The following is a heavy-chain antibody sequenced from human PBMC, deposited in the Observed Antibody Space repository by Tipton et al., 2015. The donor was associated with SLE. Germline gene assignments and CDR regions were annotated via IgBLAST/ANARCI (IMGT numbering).Heavy chain of an antibody. J-gene: IGHJ2*01. CDR3: ARDGRGYSGYDGL. V-gene: IGHV4-30-2*01. CDR2: IYHSGST. CDR1: GGSISSGGYS. Sequence: TLSLTCAVSGGSISSGGYSWSWIRQPPGKGLEWIGYIYHSGSTYYNPSLKSRVTISVDTSKNQFSLKLSSVTAADTAVYYCARDGRGYSGYDGLWGRGTLVTVSS. D-gene: IGHD5-12*01.